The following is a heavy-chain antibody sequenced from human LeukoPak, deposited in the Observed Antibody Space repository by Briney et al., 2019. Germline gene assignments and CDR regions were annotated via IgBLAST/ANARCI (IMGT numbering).Heavy chain of an antibody. J-gene: IGHJ3*02. CDR1: GGSITGHY. V-gene: IGHV4-59*08. D-gene: IGHD6-19*01. Sequence: PSETLSLTCAVSGGSITGHYWNWIRQTPGMRLEWIGYTSYSRTTIYDSYFKGRATMSIDTSTNQLYLNLTPVAATDTAVYYCAKLGHSDGWYLGAFDIWGQGTTVIVSS. CDR2: TSYSRTT. CDR3: AKLGHSDGWYLGAFDI.